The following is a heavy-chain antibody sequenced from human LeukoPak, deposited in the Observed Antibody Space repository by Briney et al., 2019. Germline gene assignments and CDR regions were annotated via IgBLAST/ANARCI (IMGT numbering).Heavy chain of an antibody. CDR2: ISTGSSTI. Sequence: GGSLRLSCAASGFTFSSYSMIWVRQAPGKGLEWVSYISTGSSTIYYADSVKGRFTISRDNAKNSLFLQMDSLRAEDTAAYYCARGGAGATRDDTFDIWGQGTMVSVSS. CDR3: ARGGAGATRDDTFDI. J-gene: IGHJ3*02. D-gene: IGHD1-26*01. V-gene: IGHV3-48*04. CDR1: GFTFSSYS.